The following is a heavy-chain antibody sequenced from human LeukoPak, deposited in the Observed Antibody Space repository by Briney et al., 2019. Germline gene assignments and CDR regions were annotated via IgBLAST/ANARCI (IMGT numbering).Heavy chain of an antibody. CDR3: ARVNGDYVDY. D-gene: IGHD4-17*01. CDR1: GGSISSYY. Sequence: PSETLSLTCTVSGGSISSYYWSWIRQPPGKGLEWIGYIYYSGSTNYNPSLKSRVTISVDTSKNQFSLRLSSVTAADTAVYYCARVNGDYVDYWGQGTLVTVSS. V-gene: IGHV4-59*01. J-gene: IGHJ4*02. CDR2: IYYSGST.